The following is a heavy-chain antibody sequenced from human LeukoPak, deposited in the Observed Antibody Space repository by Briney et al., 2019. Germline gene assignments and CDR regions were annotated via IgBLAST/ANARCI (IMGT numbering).Heavy chain of an antibody. CDR3: ARHGGTGILDY. V-gene: IGHV4-39*01. CDR1: GGSISSSSYY. CDR2: IYYSGST. D-gene: IGHD3/OR15-3a*01. Sequence: PSETLSLTCTVSGGSISSSSYYWGWIRQPPGKGLEWIGSIYYSGSTYYNPSLKSRVTISVDTSKNQFSLKLSSVTAADTAVYYCARHGGTGILDYWGQGTLVTVSS. J-gene: IGHJ4*02.